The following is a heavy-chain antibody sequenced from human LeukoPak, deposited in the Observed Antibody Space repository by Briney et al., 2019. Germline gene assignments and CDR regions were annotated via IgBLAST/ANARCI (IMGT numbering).Heavy chain of an antibody. J-gene: IGHJ4*02. CDR3: ARERRH. D-gene: IGHD6-25*01. V-gene: IGHV3-66*01. CDR2: IYSGGST. CDR1: GFTVSTNY. Sequence: GGFLGLSCAASGFTVSTNYMTWVRQAPGRGLEWVSIIYSGGSTYYADSVKGRFTITRDNSKNTLYLQMNSLRAEDTAVYYCARERRHWGQGTLVTVSS.